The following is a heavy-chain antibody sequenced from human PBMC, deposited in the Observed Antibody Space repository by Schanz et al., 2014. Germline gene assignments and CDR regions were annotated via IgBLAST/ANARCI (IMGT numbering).Heavy chain of an antibody. CDR2: ISDSGGSK. CDR3: PREMGSALLRYFDL. Sequence: EVRLVESGGGLVKPGGSLRLSCAASGFTFSSYSMSWVRQAPGKGLGWVSGISDSGGSKYYVDSVEGRFTISRDNSKNTLYLQMNNLRAEDTAVYYCPREMGSALLRYFDLRGRGTLVTVSS. J-gene: IGHJ2*01. D-gene: IGHD1-26*01. CDR1: GFTFSSYS. V-gene: IGHV3-23*04.